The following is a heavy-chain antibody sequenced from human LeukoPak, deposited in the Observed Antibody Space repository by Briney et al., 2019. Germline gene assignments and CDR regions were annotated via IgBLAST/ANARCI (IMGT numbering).Heavy chain of an antibody. V-gene: IGHV7-4-1*02. CDR3: ARDPRPAVAGNYYYYYYMDV. CDR2: INTNTGNP. CDR1: GYAFTSYA. Sequence: ASVKVSCKASGYAFTSYAMNWVRQAPGQGLEWMGWINTNTGNPTYAQGFTGRFVFSLDTSVSTAYLQISSLKAEDTAVFYCARDPRPAVAGNYYYYYYMDVWGKGTTVTVSS. D-gene: IGHD6-19*01. J-gene: IGHJ6*03.